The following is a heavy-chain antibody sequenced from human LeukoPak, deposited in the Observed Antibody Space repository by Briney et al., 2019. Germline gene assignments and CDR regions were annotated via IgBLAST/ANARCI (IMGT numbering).Heavy chain of an antibody. D-gene: IGHD2-15*01. CDR1: GYTFTDYY. V-gene: IGHV1-2*02. J-gene: IGHJ4*02. Sequence: ASVKVSCKASGYTFTDYYIHWVRQAPGQGLEWMAWINPYSGGTDSGQKFQGRVTMTRDTSTTTASMELTSLRSDDTALYYCESGPQGYCSGITCYFDYWGQGTLVTVSS. CDR2: INPYSGGT. CDR3: ESGPQGYCSGITCYFDY.